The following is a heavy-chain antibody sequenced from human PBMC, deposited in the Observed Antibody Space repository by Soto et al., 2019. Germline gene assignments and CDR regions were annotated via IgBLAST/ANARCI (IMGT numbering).Heavy chain of an antibody. CDR2: IYYSGST. CDR1: GGSISSGDYY. Sequence: QVQLQESGPGLVKPSQTLSLTCTVSGGSISSGDYYWSWIRQPPGKGLEWIGYIYYSGSTYYNPSLKSRVTISVDTSKNQFSLKLSSVTAADTAVYYCARVEGGNPTDYYYYGMDVWGQGTTVTVSS. CDR3: ARVEGGNPTDYYYYGMDV. V-gene: IGHV4-30-4*01. J-gene: IGHJ6*02. D-gene: IGHD2-15*01.